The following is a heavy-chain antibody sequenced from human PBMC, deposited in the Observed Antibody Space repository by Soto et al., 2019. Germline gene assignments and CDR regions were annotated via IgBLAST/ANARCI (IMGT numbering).Heavy chain of an antibody. J-gene: IGHJ2*01. CDR2: IYYSGST. D-gene: IGHD3-3*01. CDR3: ARQTYYDFWSGYYGGWYFDL. Sequence: PSETHSLTCPVSSGSIISDIYYWVWIRKPPGKGLEWIGSIYYSGSTYYNPSLKSRVTISVDTSKNQFSLKLRSVTAADTAVYYCARQTYYDFWSGYYGGWYFDLWGRGALVTVSS. CDR1: SGSIISDIYY. V-gene: IGHV4-39*01.